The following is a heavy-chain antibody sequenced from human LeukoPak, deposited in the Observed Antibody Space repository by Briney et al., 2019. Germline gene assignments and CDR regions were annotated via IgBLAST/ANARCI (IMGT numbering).Heavy chain of an antibody. V-gene: IGHV1-8*01. CDR2: MNPNNGNG. J-gene: IGHJ5*02. Sequence: ASVKLSCKASGYTVTTYDINSLRQATGQGLEWRGWMNPNNGNGGYSLKYQGRVTMTRNTSIGAAYMELSSLRSEDTAVYYCARAPGRYFAWLAGGNNWFDPWGQGTLVTVSS. CDR3: ARAPGRYFAWLAGGNNWFDP. CDR1: GYTVTTYD. D-gene: IGHD3-9*01.